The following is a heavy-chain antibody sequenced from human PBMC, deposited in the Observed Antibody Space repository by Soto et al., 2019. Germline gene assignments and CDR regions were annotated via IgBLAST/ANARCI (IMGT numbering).Heavy chain of an antibody. J-gene: IGHJ6*02. CDR1: GGTFSSYA. CDR3: ARVGTPDPYGMDV. CDR2: IIPIFGTA. Sequence: QVQLVQSGAEVKKPGSSVKVSCKASGGTFSSYAIXWXXQAPGQGXEWMGGIIPIFGTANYAQKFQGRVTITADESTSTAYMELSSLRSEDTAVYYCARVGTPDPYGMDVWGQGTMVTVSS. V-gene: IGHV1-69*01. D-gene: IGHD1-1*01.